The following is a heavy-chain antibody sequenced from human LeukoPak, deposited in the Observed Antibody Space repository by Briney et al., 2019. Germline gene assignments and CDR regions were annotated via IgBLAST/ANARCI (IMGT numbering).Heavy chain of an antibody. J-gene: IGHJ4*02. D-gene: IGHD3-22*01. CDR1: GGSISSSSYF. V-gene: IGHV4-39*07. CDR3: AREDSSGFYYFFDS. Sequence: SETLSLTCTVSGGSISSSSYFWGWIRQPPGKGPEWIGNIYYSGSTYYNPALKSRVTISVDTSKNQFSLKLSSVTAADTAVYYCAREDSSGFYYFFDSWGQGTLVTVSS. CDR2: IYYSGST.